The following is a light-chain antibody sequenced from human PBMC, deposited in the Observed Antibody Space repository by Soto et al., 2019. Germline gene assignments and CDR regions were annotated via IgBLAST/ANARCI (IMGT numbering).Light chain of an antibody. CDR1: SSNIGAGYD. CDR2: GNS. J-gene: IGLJ2*01. V-gene: IGLV1-40*01. CDR3: QSYDSSLSGWKV. Sequence: QLVLPQPPSVSGSPGPRVTLSCTGSSSNIGAGYDVHWYQQLPGTAPKLLIYGNSNRPSGVPDRFSGSKSGTSASLAITGLQAEDESDYYCQSYDSSLSGWKVFGGGTKLTVL.